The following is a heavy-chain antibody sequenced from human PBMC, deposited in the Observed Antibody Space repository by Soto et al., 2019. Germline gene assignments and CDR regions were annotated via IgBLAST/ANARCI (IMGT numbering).Heavy chain of an antibody. CDR2: IIPIFGTA. V-gene: IGHV1-69*13. Sequence: WASVKVACKASGGTFSSYAISWVRQAPGQGLEWMGGIIPIFGTANYAQKFQGRVTITADESTSTAYMELSSLRSEDTAVYYCARGLEDYYDSSGYRRGDNYFDYWGQGTLVTVSS. CDR1: GGTFSSYA. CDR3: ARGLEDYYDSSGYRRGDNYFDY. D-gene: IGHD3-22*01. J-gene: IGHJ4*02.